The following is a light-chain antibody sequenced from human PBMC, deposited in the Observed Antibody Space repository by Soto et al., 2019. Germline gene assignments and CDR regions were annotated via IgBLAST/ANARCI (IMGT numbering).Light chain of an antibody. CDR1: QSFTSND. V-gene: IGKV3-20*01. CDR2: GVS. Sequence: VMTQSPATLSVSPGETATLLCRASQSFTSNDLAWYQQKPGQAPRLLIYGVSIRATGVPDRFSGSGSGADFTLTISRLEPEDFAVYYCQQYTDWPLTFGQGTKVDIK. J-gene: IGKJ1*01. CDR3: QQYTDWPLT.